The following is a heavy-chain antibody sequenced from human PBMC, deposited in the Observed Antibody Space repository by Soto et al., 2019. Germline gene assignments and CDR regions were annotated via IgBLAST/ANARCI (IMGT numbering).Heavy chain of an antibody. CDR2: ISGSGGST. CDR1: GFTFSSYA. J-gene: IGHJ4*02. CDR3: AKSEGSGSPYYFDY. Sequence: HPGGSLRLSCAASGFTFSSYAMSWVRQAPGKGLEWVSAISGSGGSTYYADSVKGRLTISRDNSKNTLYLQMNSLRAEDTAVYYCAKSEGSGSPYYFDYWGQGTLVTVSS. D-gene: IGHD3-10*01. V-gene: IGHV3-23*01.